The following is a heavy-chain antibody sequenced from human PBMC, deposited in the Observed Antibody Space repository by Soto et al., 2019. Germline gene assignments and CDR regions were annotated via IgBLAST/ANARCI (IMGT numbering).Heavy chain of an antibody. D-gene: IGHD2-8*01. Sequence: PGGSLRLSCATSGFTCSNAWMAWVRQAPGKGLEWVGRIKSIADGGTTNYAAPVKGRFSISRHDSENTLYLQMNSLRVEDTGIYYCHTPHGRNAFDIWGPGTVVTV. J-gene: IGHJ3*02. CDR2: IKSIADGGTT. CDR1: GFTCSNAW. CDR3: HTPHGRNAFDI. V-gene: IGHV3-15*01.